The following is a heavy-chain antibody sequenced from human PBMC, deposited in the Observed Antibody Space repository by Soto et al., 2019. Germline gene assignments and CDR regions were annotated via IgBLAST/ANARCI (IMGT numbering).Heavy chain of an antibody. V-gene: IGHV4-39*01. J-gene: IGHJ4*02. CDR2: IYYSGST. CDR3: ARHVMILRFLEYFDY. Sequence: SETLSLTCTVSGGSISSSSYYWGWIRQPPGKGLEWIGSIYYSGSTYYNPSLKSRVTISVDTSKNQFSLKLSSVTAADTAVYYCARHVMILRFLEYFDYWGQGTLVTVSS. D-gene: IGHD3-3*01. CDR1: GGSISSSSYY.